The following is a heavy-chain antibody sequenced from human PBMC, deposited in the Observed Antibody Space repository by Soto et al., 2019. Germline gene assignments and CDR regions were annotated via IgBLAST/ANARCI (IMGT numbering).Heavy chain of an antibody. Sequence: PSETLSLTCIVSGGSISGSYWSWIRQSPGKGLEWLGYVYCTGSTNYSPSLRSRVSISVDTSKNEFSLRLSSVTAADTAVYFCARSVAVPGAHIDYWGQGTQVTVSS. CDR1: GGSISGSY. J-gene: IGHJ4*02. CDR3: ARSVAVPGAHIDY. V-gene: IGHV4-59*01. D-gene: IGHD6-19*01. CDR2: VYCTGST.